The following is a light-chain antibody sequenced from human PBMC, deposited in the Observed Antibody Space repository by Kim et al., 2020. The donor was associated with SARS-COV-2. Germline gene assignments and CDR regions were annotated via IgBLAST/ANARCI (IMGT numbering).Light chain of an antibody. Sequence: EIVLTQSPATLSLSPGERATLSCRASQSVSRYLAWYQQKPGQAPRLLMYDASNRATGIPARFSGSGSGTDFTLTIGSLEPEGFAVYYCQQRSNWPITFGQGTRREIK. CDR3: QQRSNWPIT. V-gene: IGKV3-11*01. J-gene: IGKJ5*01. CDR2: DAS. CDR1: QSVSRY.